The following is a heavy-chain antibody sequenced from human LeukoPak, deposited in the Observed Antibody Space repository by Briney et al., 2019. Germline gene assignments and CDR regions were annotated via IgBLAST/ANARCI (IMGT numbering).Heavy chain of an antibody. V-gene: IGHV3-48*04. CDR3: TRDRGSTTMLRGVNHY. J-gene: IGHJ4*02. CDR2: ISSGSATT. Sequence: GGSLRLSCAASGFTFSTYAMNWVRQAPGKGLEWVSHISSGSATTFYADSVKGRFTISRDNTRNSLSLQINDLRVEDTAVYYCTRDRGSTTMLRGVNHYWGQGTLVTVSS. CDR1: GFTFSTYA. D-gene: IGHD3-10*01.